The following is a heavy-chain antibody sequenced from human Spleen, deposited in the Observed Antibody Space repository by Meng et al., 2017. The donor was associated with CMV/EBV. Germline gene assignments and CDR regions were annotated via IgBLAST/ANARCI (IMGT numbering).Heavy chain of an antibody. V-gene: IGHV3-21*01. CDR2: ISSSSSYI. D-gene: IGHD6-13*01. Sequence: GGSLRLSCAASGFTFTNYAVHWVRQAPGKGLEWVSSISSSSSYIYYADSVKGRFTISRDNAKNSLYLQMNSLRAEDTAVYYCARDLYSSSSDDYWGQGTLVTVSS. J-gene: IGHJ4*02. CDR1: GFTFTNYA. CDR3: ARDLYSSSSDDY.